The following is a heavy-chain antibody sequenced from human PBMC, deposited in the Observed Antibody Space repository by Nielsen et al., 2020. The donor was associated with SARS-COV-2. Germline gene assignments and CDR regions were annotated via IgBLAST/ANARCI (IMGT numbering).Heavy chain of an antibody. V-gene: IGHV7-4-1*02. Sequence: ASVKVSCKTSGYTFTNYAINWVRQAPGQGLEWMGWLNTNTGDPTYAQGFTGRFVFSLDTSVSTAFLQISSLKAEDTGVYYCARDTSGSMDNWFDPWGQGTLVTVSS. D-gene: IGHD2-2*01. CDR1: GYTFTNYA. CDR2: LNTNTGDP. CDR3: ARDTSGSMDNWFDP. J-gene: IGHJ5*02.